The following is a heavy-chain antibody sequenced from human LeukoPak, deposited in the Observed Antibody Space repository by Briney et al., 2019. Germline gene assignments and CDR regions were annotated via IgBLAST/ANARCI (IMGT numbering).Heavy chain of an antibody. Sequence: PGGSLRLSCAASGFTFTSYVMSWVRQAPGKGLEWVSVISGSGGSTYNADSVKGRFTISRDNSKNTLYLQMKSLRADDTPVYYCAKAPGYCSGGTCYDDWGQGSLVTVSS. V-gene: IGHV3-23*01. CDR3: AKAPGYCSGGTCYDD. CDR2: ISGSGGST. D-gene: IGHD2-15*01. J-gene: IGHJ4*02. CDR1: GFTFTSYV.